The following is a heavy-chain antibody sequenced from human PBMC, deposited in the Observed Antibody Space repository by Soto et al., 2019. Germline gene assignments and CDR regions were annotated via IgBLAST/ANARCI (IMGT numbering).Heavy chain of an antibody. J-gene: IGHJ6*02. V-gene: IGHV3-23*01. D-gene: IGHD1-1*01. CDR1: GFTFSNYA. Sequence: GGSLRLSCAASGFTFSNYAMTWVRQAPGEGLKWVSLISGSGGSTYYADSVKGRFSIYRDTSKNTLYLQMNSLRAEDTAVYYCAKDSGSGTACYSDFGLDVWGQGTTVTVSS. CDR3: AKDSGSGTACYSDFGLDV. CDR2: ISGSGGST.